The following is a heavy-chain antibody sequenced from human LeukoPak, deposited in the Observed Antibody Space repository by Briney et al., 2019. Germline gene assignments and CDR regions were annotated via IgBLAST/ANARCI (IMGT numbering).Heavy chain of an antibody. D-gene: IGHD3-10*01. J-gene: IGHJ4*02. CDR2: IRYDGSET. Sequence: PGGXLRLSCAASGFTFSDYGMHWVRQAPGKGLEGVVFIRYDGSETHYAASVKGRFTISRDNSRNTLYLQMNSLRTEDTAVYYCAKEGSSYYPDYWGQGTLVTVSS. CDR3: AKEGSSYYPDY. V-gene: IGHV3-30*02. CDR1: GFTFSDYG.